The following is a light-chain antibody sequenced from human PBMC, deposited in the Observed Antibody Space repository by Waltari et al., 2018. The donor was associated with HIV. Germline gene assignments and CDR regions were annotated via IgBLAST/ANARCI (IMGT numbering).Light chain of an antibody. Sequence: QSILTQPPSTSEPPGQRVTIPCSGLDPNLGATSVSSDQLRLGTAPKLLTYRNNQRHSGVPDLFSCSKSATPASLAIGGLRSEDEADYYCAAGDDSLSGPVFGGGTKLTV. CDR3: AAGDDSLSGPV. CDR1: DPNLGATS. J-gene: IGLJ3*02. CDR2: RNN. V-gene: IGLV1-47*01.